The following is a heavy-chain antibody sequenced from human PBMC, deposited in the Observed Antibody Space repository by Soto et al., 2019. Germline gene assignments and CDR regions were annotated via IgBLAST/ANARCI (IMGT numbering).Heavy chain of an antibody. Sequence: XDSLKVSCECSGNTFTSSWISLVLQMPGKGLEWMGRIDPSDSYTTYSPSFQGHVSISVDKSISTAYLQWSSLKASDTAMYYCGRLTSYDFSRMDVWGQGTTVTVSS. V-gene: IGHV5-10-1*01. D-gene: IGHD3-3*01. CDR3: GRLTSYDFSRMDV. J-gene: IGHJ6*02. CDR2: IDPSDSYT. CDR1: GNTFTSSW.